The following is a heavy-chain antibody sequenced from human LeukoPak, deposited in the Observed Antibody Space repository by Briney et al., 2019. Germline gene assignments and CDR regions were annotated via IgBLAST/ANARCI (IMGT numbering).Heavy chain of an antibody. Sequence: GGSLRLSCAASRFTLSSYWMSWVRQAPGKGLEWVANIKQDGSEKYYVDSVKGRFTISRDNAKNSLYLQMNSLRAEDTAVYYCARVRRIAAAGEGLSWGQGTLVTVSS. CDR1: RFTLSSYW. V-gene: IGHV3-7*03. CDR2: IKQDGSEK. D-gene: IGHD6-13*01. CDR3: ARVRRIAAAGEGLS. J-gene: IGHJ5*02.